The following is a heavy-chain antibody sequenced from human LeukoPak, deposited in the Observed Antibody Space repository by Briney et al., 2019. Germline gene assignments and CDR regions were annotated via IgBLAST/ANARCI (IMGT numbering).Heavy chain of an antibody. CDR1: GGSISSSNYY. D-gene: IGHD6-13*01. Sequence: SETLSLTCTVSGGSISSSNYYWGWIRQPPGKGLEWIGSLYYSGSTYYNPSLKSRVTISVDTSKNQFSLKLSSVTAADTAVYYCARLGSSWLYIDYWGQGTLVTVSS. V-gene: IGHV4-39*07. J-gene: IGHJ4*02. CDR2: LYYSGST. CDR3: ARLGSSWLYIDY.